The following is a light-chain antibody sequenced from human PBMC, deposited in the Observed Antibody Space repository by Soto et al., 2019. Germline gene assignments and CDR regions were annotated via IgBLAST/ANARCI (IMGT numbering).Light chain of an antibody. J-gene: IGKJ1*01. CDR1: QSISSW. CDR3: QQYNSYPT. V-gene: IGKV1-5*01. CDR2: DAS. Sequence: DIQMTQSPSTLSASVGDRVTITCRASQSISSWLAWYQQKPGKAPKLLIYDASSLESGVPSRFSGSGSGTEFTLTISSLQPYDFATYYCQQYNSYPTFGQGTKVDIK.